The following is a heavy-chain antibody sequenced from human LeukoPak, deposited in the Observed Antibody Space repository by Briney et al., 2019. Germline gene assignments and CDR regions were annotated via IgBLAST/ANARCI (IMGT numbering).Heavy chain of an antibody. CDR1: GGSISSSSYY. J-gene: IGHJ5*02. Sequence: SVTLSLTCTVSGGSISSSSYYWGWIRQPPGKGLEWIGSIYYSGSTYYNPSLKSRVTISVDTSKNQFSLKLSSVTAADTAVYYCARKAIAAAGANWFDPWGPGALVTVSS. CDR3: ARKAIAAAGANWFDP. V-gene: IGHV4-39*01. D-gene: IGHD6-13*01. CDR2: IYYSGST.